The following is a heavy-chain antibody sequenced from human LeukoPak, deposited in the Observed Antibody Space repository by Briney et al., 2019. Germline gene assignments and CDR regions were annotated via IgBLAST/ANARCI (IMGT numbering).Heavy chain of an antibody. CDR2: IYYSGST. V-gene: IGHV4-59*01. Sequence: GSLRLSCAASGFTFSSYGMSWIRQPPGKGLEWIGYIYYSGSTKYNPSLKSRVTISVDTSKNQFSLKLSSVTAADTAVYYCARGSDYGDPPFFDPWGQGTLVTVSS. CDR3: ARGSDYGDPPFFDP. CDR1: GFTFSSYG. D-gene: IGHD4-17*01. J-gene: IGHJ5*02.